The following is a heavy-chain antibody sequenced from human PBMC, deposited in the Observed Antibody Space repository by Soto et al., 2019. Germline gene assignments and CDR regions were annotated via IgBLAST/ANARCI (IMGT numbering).Heavy chain of an antibody. D-gene: IGHD3-9*01. V-gene: IGHV4-38-2*01. CDR2: IYHSGST. CDR3: VRGIDDILTGPYYYYGMDV. J-gene: IGHJ6*02. CDR1: DYSISRGYY. Sequence: SETLSLTCAVSDYSISRGYYWCWILQPPGKGLEWIGSIYHSGSTYYNPSLKSRVTISVDTSKNQFSLKLSSVTAADTAVYYCVRGIDDILTGPYYYYGMDVWGQGTTVTVSS.